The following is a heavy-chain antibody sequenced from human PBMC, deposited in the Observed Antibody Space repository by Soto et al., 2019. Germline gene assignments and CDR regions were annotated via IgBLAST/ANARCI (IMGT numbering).Heavy chain of an antibody. Sequence: QVQLVQSGAEVKKPGSSVKVSCKASGGTFSSYAISWVRQAPGQGLEWMGGIIPIFGTANYALKFQGRVTITADESTRTACMELSSLRSEDRAVYYCARDYYDSSGYYYYYYGMDVWGQGTTVTVSS. V-gene: IGHV1-69*01. CDR1: GGTFSSYA. CDR3: ARDYYDSSGYYYYYYGMDV. D-gene: IGHD3-22*01. CDR2: IIPIFGTA. J-gene: IGHJ6*02.